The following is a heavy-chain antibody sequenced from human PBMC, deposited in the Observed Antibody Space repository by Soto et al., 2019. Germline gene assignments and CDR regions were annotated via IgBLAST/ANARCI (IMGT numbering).Heavy chain of an antibody. J-gene: IGHJ4*02. Sequence: GASVKVSCKASGYTFPSYGISWVRQAPGQRLEWIGWIVVGSGNTNYAQKFLERVTITRDMSTSTAYMELSSLRSEDTAVYYCAAVPYYDFWSGYYVHFDYWGQGTLVTVSS. V-gene: IGHV1-58*02. CDR3: AAVPYYDFWSGYYVHFDY. CDR1: GYTFPSYG. CDR2: IVVGSGNT. D-gene: IGHD3-3*01.